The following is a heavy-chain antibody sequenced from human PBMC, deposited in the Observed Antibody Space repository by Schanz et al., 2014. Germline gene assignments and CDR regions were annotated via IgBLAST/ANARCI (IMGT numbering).Heavy chain of an antibody. D-gene: IGHD2-2*01. CDR2: IIPILGIA. V-gene: IGHV1-69*02. Sequence: QVQLVQSGAEVKKPGSSVKVSCKLSGGTFSTYTISWVRQAPGQGLEWMDRIIPILGIANYAQKFQGIVTFTADKSASTAYMELSRMRYEDTALYYVSSGTMPGTFDIWGQGTMVTVSS. J-gene: IGHJ3*02. CDR1: GGTFSTYT. CDR3: SSGTMPGTFDI.